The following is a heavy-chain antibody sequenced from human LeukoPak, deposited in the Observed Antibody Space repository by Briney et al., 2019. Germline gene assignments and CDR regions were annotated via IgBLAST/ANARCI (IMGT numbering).Heavy chain of an antibody. CDR3: ATLDYYYDSSGYFI. CDR1: GGTFSSYA. D-gene: IGHD3-22*01. J-gene: IGHJ4*02. V-gene: IGHV1-69*13. CDR2: IIPIFGTA. Sequence: SVKVSFKASGGTFSSYAISWVRQAPGQGLEWMGGIIPIFGTANYAQKFQGRVTITADESTSTAYMELSSLRSEDTAVYYCATLDYYYDSSGYFIWGQGTLVTVSS.